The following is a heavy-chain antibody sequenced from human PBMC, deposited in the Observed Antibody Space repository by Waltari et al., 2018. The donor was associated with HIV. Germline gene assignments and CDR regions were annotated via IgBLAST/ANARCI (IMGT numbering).Heavy chain of an antibody. Sequence: EVQLVASGGGLVQPGRSLILSCAASGFPFADEAMNWVRQVPGNGLEWGSGISWNSGNTGYGDSVKGRFIISRDNAKNSLYLQMDSLRVEDTALYYCAKDKAASGYYFGMDVWGQGTTVTVSS. CDR3: AKDKAASGYYFGMDV. CDR2: ISWNSGNT. D-gene: IGHD6-13*01. V-gene: IGHV3-9*01. CDR1: GFPFADEA. J-gene: IGHJ6*02.